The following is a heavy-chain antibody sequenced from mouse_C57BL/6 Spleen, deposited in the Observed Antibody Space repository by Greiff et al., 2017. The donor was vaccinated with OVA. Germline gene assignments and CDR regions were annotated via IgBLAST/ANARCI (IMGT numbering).Heavy chain of an antibody. CDR2: IHPNSGST. Sequence: VQLQQPGAELVKPGASVKLSCKASGYTFTSYWMHWVKQRPGQGLEWIGMIHPNSGSTNYNEKFKSKATLTVDESSSTAYMQLSSLTSEDSAVYYCARGSYYYAMDYWGQGTSVTVSS. CDR1: GYTFTSYW. CDR3: ARGSYYYAMDY. V-gene: IGHV1-64*01. J-gene: IGHJ4*01. D-gene: IGHD1-1*01.